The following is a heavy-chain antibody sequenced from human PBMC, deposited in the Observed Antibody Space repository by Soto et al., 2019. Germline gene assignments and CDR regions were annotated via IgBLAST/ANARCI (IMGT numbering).Heavy chain of an antibody. CDR1: GGSISSNNW. CDR3: ARERGAGTYQGFDF. V-gene: IGHV4-4*02. CDR2: IYHSGGT. D-gene: IGHD1-26*01. J-gene: IGHJ4*02. Sequence: QVQLQESGPGLVKPSGTLSLTCAVPGGSISSNNWWHWVRQPPGKGLEWIGEIYHSGGTNYSPSLKSRVTMSVDKSKNQFSLSLSSMTAADTAVYYCARERGAGTYQGFDFWGQGTLVTVSS.